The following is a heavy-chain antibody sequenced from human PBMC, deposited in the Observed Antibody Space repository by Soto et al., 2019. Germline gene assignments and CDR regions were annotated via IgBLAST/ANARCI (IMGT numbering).Heavy chain of an antibody. V-gene: IGHV3-30-3*01. D-gene: IGHD3-10*01. CDR1: GFTFSSYA. Sequence: QVQLVESGGGVVQPGRSLRLSCAASGFTFSSYAMHWVRQAPGKGLEWVAVISYDGSNKYYADSVKGRFTISRDNSKNTLYLQMNSLRAEDTAVYYCARVPPGSGSPTYVFDYWGQGTLVTVSS. CDR2: ISYDGSNK. J-gene: IGHJ4*02. CDR3: ARVPPGSGSPTYVFDY.